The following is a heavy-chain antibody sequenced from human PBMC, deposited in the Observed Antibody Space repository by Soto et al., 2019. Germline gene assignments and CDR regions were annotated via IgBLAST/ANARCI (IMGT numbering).Heavy chain of an antibody. CDR3: ARRESRMVMGYFDY. CDR2: INAGNGNT. J-gene: IGHJ4*02. V-gene: IGHV1-3*01. CDR1: GYTFTSYA. D-gene: IGHD5-18*01. Sequence: ASVKVSCKASGYTFTSYAMHWVRQAPGQRLEWMGWINAGNGNTKYSQKFQGRVTITRDTSASTAYMELSSLRSEDTAVYYCARRESRMVMGYFDYWGQGTLVTVSS.